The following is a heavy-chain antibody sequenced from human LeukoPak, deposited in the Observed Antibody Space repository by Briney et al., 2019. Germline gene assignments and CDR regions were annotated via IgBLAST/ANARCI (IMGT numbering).Heavy chain of an antibody. CDR3: ARRRAYYYGSGRPLVYFDY. D-gene: IGHD3-10*01. Sequence: SETLSLTCAVSGGSISSSNWWSWVRQPPGKGLEWIGEINHSGSTNYNPSLKSRVTISVDTSKNQFSLKLSSVTAADTAVYYCARRRAYYYGSGRPLVYFDYWGQGTLVTVSS. CDR1: GGSISSSNW. CDR2: INHSGST. J-gene: IGHJ4*02. V-gene: IGHV4-4*02.